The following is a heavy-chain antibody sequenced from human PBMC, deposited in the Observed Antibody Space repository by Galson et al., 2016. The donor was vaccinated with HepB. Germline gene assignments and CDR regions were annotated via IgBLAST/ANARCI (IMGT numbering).Heavy chain of an antibody. D-gene: IGHD3-10*01. Sequence: CAISGDSVSSNSAAWNWIRQSPSRGLEWLGRTYYRSKWFIDYAVSVRGRMTISPDTSKNQFSLQLTPATAADTALYYCARQRVSLWSGDLFSVGDLFTVNWYFDLWGRGTNVIVSS. CDR1: GDSVSSNSAA. CDR2: TYYRSKWFI. J-gene: IGHJ2*01. V-gene: IGHV6-1*01. CDR3: ARQRVSLWSGDLFSVGDLFTVNWYFDL.